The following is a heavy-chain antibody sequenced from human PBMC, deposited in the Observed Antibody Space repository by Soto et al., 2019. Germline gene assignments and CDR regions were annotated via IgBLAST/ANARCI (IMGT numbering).Heavy chain of an antibody. D-gene: IGHD1-1*01. Sequence: ASVKVSCKASGGTFSSYTISWVRQAPGQGLEWMGRIIPILGIANYAQKFQGRVTITADKSTSTAYMELSSLRSEDTAVYYCARVVEESYNWNDGAYIWFDPWGQGTLVTVSS. CDR3: ARVVEESYNWNDGAYIWFDP. CDR1: GGTFSSYT. J-gene: IGHJ5*02. CDR2: IIPILGIA. V-gene: IGHV1-69*02.